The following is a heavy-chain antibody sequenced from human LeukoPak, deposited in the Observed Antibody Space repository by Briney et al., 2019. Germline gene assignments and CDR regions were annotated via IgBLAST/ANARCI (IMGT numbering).Heavy chain of an antibody. J-gene: IGHJ4*02. D-gene: IGHD6-13*01. V-gene: IGHV3-11*01. CDR3: AGGIAAAAYYFDY. CDR1: GFTFSDYY. CDR2: ISSSGSTI. Sequence: GGSLRLSCAASGFTFSDYYMNWIRQAPGKGLEWVSYISSSGSTIYYADSVKGRFTISRDNAKNSLYLQMNSLRAEDTAVYYCAGGIAAAAYYFDYWGQGTLATVSS.